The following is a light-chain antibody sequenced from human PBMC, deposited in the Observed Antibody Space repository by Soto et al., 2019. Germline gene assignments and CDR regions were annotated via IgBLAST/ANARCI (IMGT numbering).Light chain of an antibody. J-gene: IGKJ5*01. Sequence: EIAMTQSPATLSVSPGERATLSCRASQSVSSNLARYQQKPGQAPRLLIYGASTRATGIPARFSGSGSGTDFTLTISSLEPEDFAVYYCQQRSNCLFGQGTRLEIK. CDR3: QQRSNCL. V-gene: IGKV3-15*01. CDR1: QSVSSN. CDR2: GAS.